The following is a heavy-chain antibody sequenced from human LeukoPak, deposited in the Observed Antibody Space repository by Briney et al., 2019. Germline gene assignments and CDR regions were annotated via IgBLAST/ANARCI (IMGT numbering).Heavy chain of an antibody. D-gene: IGHD1-14*01. CDR2: IFYSGST. V-gene: IGHV4-59*01. J-gene: IGHJ4*02. Sequence: SETMSLTCTVSGGSISSYYWSWIRQPPGKGLEWIGYIFYSGSTNYNPSLKSRVTISVDTSKNQFSLRLTSVTAADTAVYYCVRTNPWDLTYYFDYWGQGTLVTVSS. CDR3: VRTNPWDLTYYFDY. CDR1: GGSISSYY.